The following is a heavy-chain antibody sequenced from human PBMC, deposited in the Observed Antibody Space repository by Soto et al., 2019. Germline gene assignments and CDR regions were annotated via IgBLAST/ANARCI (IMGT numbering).Heavy chain of an antibody. CDR1: GYSISSDYY. D-gene: IGHD3-10*01. V-gene: IGHV4-38-2*02. CDR2: IYHSGST. J-gene: IGHJ4*02. CDR3: AREINAYYYGSGRPNDY. Sequence: SETLSLTCAVSGYSISSDYYWGWLRQPPGTGLEWIGSIYHSGSTYYNPSLKSRVTISVDTSKNQFSLQLSSVTAADTAVYYCAREINAYYYGSGRPNDYWGQGP.